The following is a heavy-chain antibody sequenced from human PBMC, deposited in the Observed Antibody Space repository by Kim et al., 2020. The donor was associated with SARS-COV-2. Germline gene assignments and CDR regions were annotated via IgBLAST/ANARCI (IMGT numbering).Heavy chain of an antibody. CDR3: ATALGYSDALDP. V-gene: IGHV1-24*01. CDR1: GYPVNEFP. D-gene: IGHD5-12*01. CDR2: FDPEDGET. J-gene: IGHJ5*02. Sequence: ASVKVSCKVSGYPVNEFPMHWVRQAPGKGLEWMGRFDPEDGETIVVQKFQGRVTVSEDTSTNTAYLDLRSPKSDDTAVYYCATALGYSDALDPWRQGTLV.